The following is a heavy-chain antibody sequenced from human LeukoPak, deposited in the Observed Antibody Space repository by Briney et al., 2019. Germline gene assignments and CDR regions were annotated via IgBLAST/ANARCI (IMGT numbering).Heavy chain of an antibody. D-gene: IGHD6-13*01. CDR1: GDSISSSSYY. CDR3: ARSWFSTGPADY. V-gene: IGHV4-39*01. CDR2: IFHSGST. Sequence: PSETLSLTCTVSGDSISSSSYYWGWIRQPPGKGLGWIGSIFHSGSTYYNPSLKSRVTISVDTSENQFSLKLTSVTAADTAVYYCARSWFSTGPADYWGQGTLVTVSS. J-gene: IGHJ4*02.